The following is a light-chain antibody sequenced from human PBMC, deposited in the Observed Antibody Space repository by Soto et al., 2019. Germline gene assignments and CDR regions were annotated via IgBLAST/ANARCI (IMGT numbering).Light chain of an antibody. V-gene: IGKV3-15*01. CDR3: QQYNNWPPEKT. Sequence: EIVMTQSPATLSVSPGERSTLSFSSLQSVGSNLAWYQQRPGQAPRLLIYGASTRATGIPARFSGSGSGTEFSLTISSLQSEDFAVYYCQQYNNWPPEKTFGQGTKVDIK. J-gene: IGKJ1*01. CDR1: QSVGSN. CDR2: GAS.